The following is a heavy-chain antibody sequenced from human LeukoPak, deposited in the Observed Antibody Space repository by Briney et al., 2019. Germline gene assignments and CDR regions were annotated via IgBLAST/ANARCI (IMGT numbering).Heavy chain of an antibody. V-gene: IGHV4-4*07. CDR1: GGSISSYY. CDR2: IYTSGST. D-gene: IGHD5-18*01. Sequence: SETLSLTCTVSGGSISSYYWSWIRQPAGKGLEWIGRIYTSGSTNYNPSLKSRVTISVDTSKNQFSLKLTSVTAADTAVYYFARTTEGGYTYGYFYYYYMDVWGKGTTVTISS. J-gene: IGHJ6*03. CDR3: ARTTEGGYTYGYFYYYYMDV.